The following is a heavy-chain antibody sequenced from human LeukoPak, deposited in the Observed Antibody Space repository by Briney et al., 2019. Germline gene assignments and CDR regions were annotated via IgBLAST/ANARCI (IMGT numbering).Heavy chain of an antibody. CDR2: ISSSSTYI. D-gene: IGHD3-3*01. CDR1: AFNFSSYN. Sequence: PGGSLRLSCAASAFNFSSYNMNWVRQAPGRGLEWVSSISSSSTYIYYADSVKGRFTISRGNVKNSLCLQMNSLRAEDTAVYYCARDREAASDFWSGSFDYWGQGTLVTVSS. V-gene: IGHV3-21*01. J-gene: IGHJ4*02. CDR3: ARDREAASDFWSGSFDY.